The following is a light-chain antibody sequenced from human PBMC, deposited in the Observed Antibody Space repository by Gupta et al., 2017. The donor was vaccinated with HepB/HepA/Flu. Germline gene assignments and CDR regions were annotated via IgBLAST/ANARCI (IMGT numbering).Light chain of an antibody. CDR3: RQYLQTMYT. J-gene: IGKJ2*01. CDR2: LGS. CDR1: QSLLHSNGYNY. V-gene: IGKV2-28*01. Sequence: DLVLSQPLLSLPVTPGGPDAISCSARQSLLHSNGYNYLDWYLQKPGQSPQLLIYLGSNRASGVPDRFSGSGSGTDFTLKISRVEAEDVGVHHCRQYLQTMYTFGQGTKLEIK.